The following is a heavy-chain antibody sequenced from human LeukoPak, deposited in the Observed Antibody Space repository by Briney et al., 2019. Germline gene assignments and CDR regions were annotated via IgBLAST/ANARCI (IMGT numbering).Heavy chain of an antibody. J-gene: IGHJ4*02. D-gene: IGHD1-26*01. CDR1: GYTFKTYG. Sequence: VSVKVSCKASGYTFKTYGITWVRQAPGQGLEWMGWISGYNGNTNYAQKFQGRVTMTTDTFTSTAYMELRSLRYDDTAVYYCARDEPVVGGTLVDYWGQGTLVTVSS. CDR2: ISGYNGNT. CDR3: ARDEPVVGGTLVDY. V-gene: IGHV1-18*01.